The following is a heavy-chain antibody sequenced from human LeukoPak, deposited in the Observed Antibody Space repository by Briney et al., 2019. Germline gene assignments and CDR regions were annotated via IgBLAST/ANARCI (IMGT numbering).Heavy chain of an antibody. J-gene: IGHJ4*02. V-gene: IGHV4-59*01. CDR2: IFYSGTT. Sequence: SETLSLTCTVSGGSISSYYWSWIRQPPGKGLEWIGFIFYSGTTNYNPLFESRATISVDTSKNQFSLKLTSVTAADTAVYFCARGEDFERYYLAYWGQGTLVTVSS. D-gene: IGHD3-9*01. CDR1: GGSISSYY. CDR3: ARGEDFERYYLAY.